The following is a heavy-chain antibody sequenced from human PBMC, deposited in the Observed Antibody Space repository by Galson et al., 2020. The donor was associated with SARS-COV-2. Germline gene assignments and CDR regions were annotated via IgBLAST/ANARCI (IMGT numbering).Heavy chain of an antibody. V-gene: IGHV1-18*01. Sequence: ASVKVSCKASGYTFTSYGISWVRQAPGQGLEWMGWISAYNGNTNYAQKLQGRVTMTTDTSTSTAYMELRSLRSDDTAVYYGARAYYYDSSGYWEGNYYMDAGGKGTTATVSS. J-gene: IGHJ6*03. CDR3: ARAYYYDSSGYWEGNYYMDA. CDR1: GYTFTSYG. CDR2: ISAYNGNT. D-gene: IGHD3-22*01.